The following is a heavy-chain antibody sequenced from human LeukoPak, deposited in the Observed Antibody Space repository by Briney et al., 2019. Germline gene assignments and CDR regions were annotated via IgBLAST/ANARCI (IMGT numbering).Heavy chain of an antibody. Sequence: VASVKVSCKASGYTFTGYYMHWVRQAPGQGLEWMGWINPNSGGTNYAQKFQGRVTMTRDTSISTAYMELSRLRSDDTAVYYCARSRPYCYYYMDVWGKGTTVTVSS. J-gene: IGHJ6*03. CDR3: ARSRPYCYYYMDV. V-gene: IGHV1-2*02. CDR1: GYTFTGYY. D-gene: IGHD6-6*01. CDR2: INPNSGGT.